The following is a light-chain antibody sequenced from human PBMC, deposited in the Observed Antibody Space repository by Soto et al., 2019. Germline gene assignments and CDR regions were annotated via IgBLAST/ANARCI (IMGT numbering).Light chain of an antibody. Sequence: DIQMTQSPSPLPASVGERVIITCQASQAISNHLNWYQQKPGRAPKLLIYDTSNLETGVPSRFRGSGGGTDFTFSISSLQPEDFATYFCQQPDKLPLTFGGGTTVDMK. CDR1: QAISNH. V-gene: IGKV1-33*01. CDR3: QQPDKLPLT. J-gene: IGKJ4*01. CDR2: DTS.